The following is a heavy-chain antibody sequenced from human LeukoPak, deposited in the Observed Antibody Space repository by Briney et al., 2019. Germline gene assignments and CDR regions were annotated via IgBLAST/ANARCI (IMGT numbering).Heavy chain of an antibody. V-gene: IGHV3-30*04. CDR3: ARGPSGYHNT. CDR2: ISNDGSGK. CDR1: GFTFSSYA. Sequence: GGSLRLSCAASGFTFSSYAMSWVRQAPGKGLEWVAGISNDGSGKYYADSVKGRFTVSRDNSKNSLFLQMNSLTAEDTAVYYCARGPSGYHNTGGQGTLVTVSS. D-gene: IGHD5-12*01. J-gene: IGHJ4*02.